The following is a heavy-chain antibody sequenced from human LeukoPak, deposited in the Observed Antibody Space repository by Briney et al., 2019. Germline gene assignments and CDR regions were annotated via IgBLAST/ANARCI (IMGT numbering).Heavy chain of an antibody. D-gene: IGHD2-15*01. Sequence: GGSLRLSCAASGFTFGDYAMNWVRQAPGKGLEWVSYISSSGSTIYYADSVKGRFTISRDNAKNSLYLQMNSLRAEDTAVYYCARDIETSLDYWGQGTLVTVSS. CDR3: ARDIETSLDY. J-gene: IGHJ4*02. V-gene: IGHV3-11*01. CDR2: ISSSGSTI. CDR1: GFTFGDYA.